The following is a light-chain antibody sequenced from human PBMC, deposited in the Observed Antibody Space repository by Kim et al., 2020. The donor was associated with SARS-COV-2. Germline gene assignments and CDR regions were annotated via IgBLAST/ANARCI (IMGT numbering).Light chain of an antibody. Sequence: DIQMTQSPSSLSASVGDRVTITCQASQDISNYLNWYQQKPGKAPKLLIYDASNLETGVPSRFSGSGSGTDFPFTISSLQPEDIATYYCQHYDNLPHTFGQGTKLEIK. V-gene: IGKV1-33*01. CDR3: QHYDNLPHT. CDR1: QDISNY. CDR2: DAS. J-gene: IGKJ2*01.